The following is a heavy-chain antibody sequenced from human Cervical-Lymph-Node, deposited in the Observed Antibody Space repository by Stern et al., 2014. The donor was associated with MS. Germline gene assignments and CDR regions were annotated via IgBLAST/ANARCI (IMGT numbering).Heavy chain of an antibody. J-gene: IGHJ4*02. CDR3: ATLLGIGTDS. D-gene: IGHD7-27*01. V-gene: IGHV1-69*01. CDR1: GGTFITYV. Sequence: QVQLVQSGAEVKKPGSSVKVSCKASGGTFITYVISWVRQAPGQGLEWMGGIIPVFGTTNYTEKFQGRVTITADESTSTAYMELSSLRSEDTAVYYCATLLGIGTDSWGQGTLVTVSS. CDR2: IIPVFGTT.